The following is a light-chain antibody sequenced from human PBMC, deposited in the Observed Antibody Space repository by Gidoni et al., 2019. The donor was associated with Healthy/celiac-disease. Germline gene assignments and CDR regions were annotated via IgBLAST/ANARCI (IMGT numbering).Light chain of an antibody. Sequence: SSELTQDPAVSVALGQTVRITCQGVSLRSYYASWYQQKPGQAPVLVIYGKNNRPSGIPDRFSGSSSGNTASLTITGAQAEDEADYYCNSRDSSGNHLGVFGGGTKLTVL. V-gene: IGLV3-19*01. CDR1: SLRSYY. J-gene: IGLJ3*02. CDR3: NSRDSSGNHLGV. CDR2: GKN.